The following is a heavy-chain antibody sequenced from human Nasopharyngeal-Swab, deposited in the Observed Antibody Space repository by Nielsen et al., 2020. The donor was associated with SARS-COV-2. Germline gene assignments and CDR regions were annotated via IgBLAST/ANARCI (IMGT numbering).Heavy chain of an antibody. CDR3: ARVIAAAGIDY. D-gene: IGHD6-13*01. CDR2: ISAYNGNT. CDR1: GYTFTSYG. J-gene: IGHJ4*02. Sequence: GESLKISCKGSGYTFTSYGISWVRQAPGQGLEWMGWISAYNGNTNYAQKLQGRVTMTTDTSTSTAYMELRSLRSDDTAVYYCARVIAAAGIDYWGQGTLVTVPS. V-gene: IGHV1-18*01.